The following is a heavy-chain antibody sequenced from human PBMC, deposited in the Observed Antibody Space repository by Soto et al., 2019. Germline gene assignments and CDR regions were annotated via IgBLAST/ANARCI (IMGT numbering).Heavy chain of an antibody. CDR1: GGSISSGENS. CDR3: ATRPPQIVVTLLPFPS. J-gene: IGHJ5*02. D-gene: IGHD2-2*01. Sequence: SETLSLTCAVSGGSISSGENSWSWIRQPPGKGLEWIGYIYHGVTTYYNPSLKSRVTMSVDKPNNQFSLKLTSMTGADTAVYYCATRPPQIVVTLLPFPSWGQGTPVTVSS. V-gene: IGHV4-30-2*01. CDR2: IYHGVTT.